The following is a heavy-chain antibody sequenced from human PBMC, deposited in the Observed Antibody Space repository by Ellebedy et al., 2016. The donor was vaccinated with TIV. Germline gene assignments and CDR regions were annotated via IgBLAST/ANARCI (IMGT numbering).Heavy chain of an antibody. Sequence: PGGSLRLSCAASGFAFSHYWLHCVRPGPDEGLVWVSRVKGDGSHTMYADSVKGRFTISRDNAKNTLFLQMNSLRAEDTAVYYCVRDNDRWSFDYWGQGILVTVSS. J-gene: IGHJ4*02. CDR2: VKGDGSHT. CDR1: GFAFSHYW. V-gene: IGHV3-74*03. D-gene: IGHD1-1*01. CDR3: VRDNDRWSFDY.